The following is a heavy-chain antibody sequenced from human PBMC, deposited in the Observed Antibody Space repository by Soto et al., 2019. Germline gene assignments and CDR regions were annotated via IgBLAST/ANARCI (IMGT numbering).Heavy chain of an antibody. Sequence: NPSETLSLTCTVSGGSISSYYWSWIRQPPGKGLEWIGYIYYSGSTNYNPSLKSRVTISVDTSKNQFSLKLSSVTAADTAVYYCGRWLEMATSVDWGQGTLVTVSS. D-gene: IGHD5-12*01. CDR2: IYYSGST. J-gene: IGHJ4*02. CDR3: GRWLEMATSVD. CDR1: GGSISSYY. V-gene: IGHV4-59*01.